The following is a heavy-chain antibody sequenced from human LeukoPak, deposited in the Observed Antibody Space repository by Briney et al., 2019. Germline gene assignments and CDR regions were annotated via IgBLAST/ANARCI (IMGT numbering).Heavy chain of an antibody. CDR2: IYTSGST. J-gene: IGHJ4*02. V-gene: IGHV4-4*09. D-gene: IGHD6-19*01. CDR3: ARRDSSGWFVDY. Sequence: SETLSLTCTVSGGSISSYYWSWIRQPPGKGLEWIGYIYTSGSTNYNPSLKSRVTISVDTSKNQFSLKLSSVTAADTAVYYCARRDSSGWFVDYWGQGTLVTVSS. CDR1: GGSISSYY.